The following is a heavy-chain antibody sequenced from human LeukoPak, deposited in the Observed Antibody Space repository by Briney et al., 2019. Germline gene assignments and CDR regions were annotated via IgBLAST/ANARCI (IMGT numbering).Heavy chain of an antibody. Sequence: GGSLRLSCAASGFTFNTYGMNWFRQAPGRGLEWISYINSVGGTTFYADSVKGRFTISRDNANNTLYLQTNSLRAEDAATYYCARSHMYGDYGEDIWGHGTVVAVSS. J-gene: IGHJ3*02. CDR3: ARSHMYGDYGEDI. D-gene: IGHD4-17*01. CDR2: INSVGGTT. V-gene: IGHV3-48*04. CDR1: GFTFNTYG.